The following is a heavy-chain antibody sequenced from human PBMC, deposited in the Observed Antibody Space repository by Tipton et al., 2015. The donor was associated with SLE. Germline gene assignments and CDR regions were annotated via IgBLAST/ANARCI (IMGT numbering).Heavy chain of an antibody. CDR1: GYTFTDYD. CDR3: ARYNWNYGAYYFDY. J-gene: IGHJ4*02. V-gene: IGHV1-18*04. Sequence: QLVQSGAEVKKPGASVKVSCKASGYTFTDYDISWVRQAPGQGLEWMGWISPYNGNTNYAQTLQGRVTMTTDTSTSTAYMELRSLRSDDTAVYYCARYNWNYGAYYFDYWGQGTLVTVSS. CDR2: ISPYNGNT. D-gene: IGHD1-7*01.